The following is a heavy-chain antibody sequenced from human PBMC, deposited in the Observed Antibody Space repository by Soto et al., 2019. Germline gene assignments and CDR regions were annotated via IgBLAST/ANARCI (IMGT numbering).Heavy chain of an antibody. CDR1: GYTLTELS. Sequence: ASVKVSCKVSGYTLTELSMHWVRQAPGKGLEWMGGFDPEDGETIYAQKFQGRVTMTEDTSTDTAYMELSSLRSEDTAVYYRATDPTGGDYYYGMDVWGQGTTVTVSS. V-gene: IGHV1-24*01. CDR2: FDPEDGET. D-gene: IGHD1-26*01. CDR3: ATDPTGGDYYYGMDV. J-gene: IGHJ6*02.